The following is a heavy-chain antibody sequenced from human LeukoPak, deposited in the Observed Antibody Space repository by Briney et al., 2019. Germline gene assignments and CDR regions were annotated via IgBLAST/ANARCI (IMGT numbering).Heavy chain of an antibody. V-gene: IGHV3-30*18. D-gene: IGHD2-15*01. CDR3: AKDEGQTKLVLPVDH. Sequence: GGSLRLSCAVSGFTFTSYGMHWVRQAPGKGLEWVAVILDDGSNKYYADSVKGRFTISRDNSKNTLYLQMNSLRAEDTAVYYCAKDEGQTKLVLPVDHWGQGTLVTVSS. CDR1: GFTFTSYG. CDR2: ILDDGSNK. J-gene: IGHJ4*02.